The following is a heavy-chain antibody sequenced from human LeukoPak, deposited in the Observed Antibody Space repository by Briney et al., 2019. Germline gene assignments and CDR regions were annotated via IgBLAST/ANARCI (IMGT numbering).Heavy chain of an antibody. J-gene: IGHJ4*02. CDR2: ISYDGSNK. Sequence: GGSLRLSCAAPGFAFSSYGMHWVRQAPGKGLEWVAVISYDGSNKYYADSVKGRFTISRDNSKNTLYLQMNSLRVEDTAVYYCAPEGDGYILFDYWGQGTLVTVSS. CDR3: APEGDGYILFDY. CDR1: GFAFSSYG. D-gene: IGHD5-24*01. V-gene: IGHV3-30*03.